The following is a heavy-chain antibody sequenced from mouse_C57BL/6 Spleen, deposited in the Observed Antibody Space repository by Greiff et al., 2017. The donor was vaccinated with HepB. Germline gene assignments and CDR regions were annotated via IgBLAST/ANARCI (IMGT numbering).Heavy chain of an antibody. CDR2: IWSGGST. CDR3: ARNRDYGSSLYAMDY. V-gene: IGHV2-2*01. CDR1: GFSLTSYG. Sequence: VKLMESGPGLVQPSQSLSITCTVSGFSLTSYGVHWVRQSPGKGLEWLGVIWSGGSTDYNAAFISRLSISKDNSKSQVFFKMNSLQADDTAIYYCARNRDYGSSLYAMDYWGQGTSVTVSS. D-gene: IGHD1-1*01. J-gene: IGHJ4*01.